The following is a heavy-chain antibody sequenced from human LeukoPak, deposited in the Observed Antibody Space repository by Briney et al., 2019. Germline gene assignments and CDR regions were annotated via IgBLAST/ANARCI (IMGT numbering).Heavy chain of an antibody. J-gene: IGHJ4*02. CDR3: ARHAGGISATGTRPFDY. D-gene: IGHD6-13*01. CDR1: GASFSSSTYY. Sequence: PSDTLSLTCTVSGASFSSSTYYWGWIRQPPGKGLEWVGSIYYSGSTYYNPSLKSRVTMSVDTSKNQFSLKLSSVTAADTAVYYCARHAGGISATGTRPFDYWGQGTLVTVSS. CDR2: IYYSGST. V-gene: IGHV4-39*01.